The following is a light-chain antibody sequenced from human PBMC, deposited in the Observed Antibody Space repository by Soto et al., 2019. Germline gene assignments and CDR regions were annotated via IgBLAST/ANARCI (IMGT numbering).Light chain of an antibody. CDR3: QQANSFPLS. CDR1: QDIRTR. V-gene: IGKV1-12*01. J-gene: IGKJ5*01. Sequence: DIQVTQSPSSVSASVGDSVTITCRASQDIRTRLAWYQQKPGKAHKVLIYAASTLEAGVPLRFSGSGYGTDFTLTISGLQPEDFATYYCQQANSFPLSFGPGTRLEIK. CDR2: AAS.